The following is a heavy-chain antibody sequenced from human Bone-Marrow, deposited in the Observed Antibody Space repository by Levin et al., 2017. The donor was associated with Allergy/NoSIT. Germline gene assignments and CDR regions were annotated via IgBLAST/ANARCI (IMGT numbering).Heavy chain of an antibody. J-gene: IGHJ4*02. D-gene: IGHD1-1*01. CDR3: AKRRGFGYTFDH. CDR2: IYHSGSA. V-gene: IGHV4-39*01. CDR1: GGSISNNNYY. Sequence: SQTLSLTCTVSGGSISNNNYYWGWIRQPPGKGLEWIGTIYHSGSASYSPSLKSRATISVDTPKNQFSLRLPSVTAADTAMYFCAKRRGFGYTFDHWGQGTLVTVSS.